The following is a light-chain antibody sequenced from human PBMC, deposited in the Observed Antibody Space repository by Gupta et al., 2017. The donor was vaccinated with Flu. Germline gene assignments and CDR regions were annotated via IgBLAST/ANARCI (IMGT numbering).Light chain of an antibody. CDR1: KLGDKY. CDR3: QSEDSSSYVV. Sequence: SYDLSQPPSVSVSPGQTASITCSGDKLGDKYACWYQQKPGQSPVLVIYQDSKRPSGIPERFSGSNSGNTATLTISGTQAKDEADYYCQSEDSSSYVVFGGGTKLTVL. CDR2: QDS. J-gene: IGLJ2*01. V-gene: IGLV3-1*01.